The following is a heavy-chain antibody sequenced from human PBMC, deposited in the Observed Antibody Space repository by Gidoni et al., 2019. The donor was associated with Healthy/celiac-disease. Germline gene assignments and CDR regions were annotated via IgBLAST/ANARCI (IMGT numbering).Heavy chain of an antibody. V-gene: IGHV3-21*01. J-gene: IGHJ4*02. CDR2: VSSSSSYI. D-gene: IGHD6-19*01. Sequence: EVQLVESGGGLGKPGGSLRRSGAASGFPFSSYSMNGVRQAPGKGLEWVSSVSSSSSYIYYADSVKGRFTISRDNAKNSLYLQMNSLRAEDTAVYYCAIGKGYSSGWPDYWGQGTLVTVSS. CDR3: AIGKGYSSGWPDY. CDR1: GFPFSSYS.